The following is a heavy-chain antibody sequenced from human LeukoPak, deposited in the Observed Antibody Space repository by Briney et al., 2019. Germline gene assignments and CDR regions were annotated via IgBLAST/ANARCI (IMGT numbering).Heavy chain of an antibody. CDR1: GFTFSSYG. J-gene: IGHJ4*02. D-gene: IGHD2/OR15-2a*01. CDR2: IWYDGSNK. CDR3: ARDRAREEYYFDY. Sequence: GGSLRLSCAASGFTFSSYGMHWVRQAPGKGLEWAAVIWYDGSNKYYTDSVKGRFTISRDNSKNTLYLQMNSLRAEDTAVYYCARDRAREEYYFDYWGQGTLVTVSS. V-gene: IGHV3-33*01.